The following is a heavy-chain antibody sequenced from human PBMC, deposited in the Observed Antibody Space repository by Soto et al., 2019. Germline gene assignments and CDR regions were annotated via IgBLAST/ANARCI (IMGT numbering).Heavy chain of an antibody. J-gene: IGHJ4*02. D-gene: IGHD1-1*01. CDR3: ARTGTTWNFDY. Sequence: PGCSPGIACASSGDTFSTYRLNWVRQAPGKGLEWVSYISSSSSTIYYADSVKGRFTISKDDAKNSLYLQMNSLRAEDTAVYYCARTGTTWNFDYWGQGTLVTVSS. CDR1: GDTFSTYR. V-gene: IGHV3-48*01. CDR2: ISSSSSTI.